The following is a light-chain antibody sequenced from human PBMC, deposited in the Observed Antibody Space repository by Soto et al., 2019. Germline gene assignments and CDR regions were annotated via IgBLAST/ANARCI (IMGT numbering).Light chain of an antibody. V-gene: IGLV2-11*01. CDR3: CSYAGSYSYV. CDR2: DVS. J-gene: IGLJ1*01. Sequence: QSVLTQPRSVSGSPGQSVTISCTGTSSDVGGYNYVSWYQQHPGKAPKVIIYDVSKRPSGVPDRFSGSKSGNTASLTISGLQAEDEADYYCCSYAGSYSYVFGTGPKVTVL. CDR1: SSDVGGYNY.